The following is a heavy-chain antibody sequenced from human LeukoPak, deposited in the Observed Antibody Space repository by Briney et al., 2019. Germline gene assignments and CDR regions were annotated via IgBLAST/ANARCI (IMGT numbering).Heavy chain of an antibody. CDR2: INHSGST. D-gene: IGHD6-19*01. J-gene: IGHJ4*02. Sequence: SETLSLTCAVYGGSFSGYYWSWIRQPPGKGLECIGEINHSGSTKYNPSLKSRVTISVDTSKNQFSLRLSSVIAAQTAVYYCATLGGWYCFDDWGQGTLVTVSS. V-gene: IGHV4-34*01. CDR1: GGSFSGYY. CDR3: ATLGGWYCFDD.